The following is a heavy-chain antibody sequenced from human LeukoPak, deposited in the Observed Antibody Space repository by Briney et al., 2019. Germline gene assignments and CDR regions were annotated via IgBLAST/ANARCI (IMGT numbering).Heavy chain of an antibody. V-gene: IGHV3-23*01. Sequence: GGSLRLSCAASGFTFSSYAMSWVRQAPGKGLEWVSAISGSGGSTYYADSVKGRFTISRDNSKNTLYLQMNSLRAEDTAVYYCAKDWSERGYCSSTSCSSPWGQGTLVTVSS. CDR3: AKDWSERGYCSSTSCSSP. CDR2: ISGSGGST. D-gene: IGHD2-2*01. CDR1: GFTFSSYA. J-gene: IGHJ5*02.